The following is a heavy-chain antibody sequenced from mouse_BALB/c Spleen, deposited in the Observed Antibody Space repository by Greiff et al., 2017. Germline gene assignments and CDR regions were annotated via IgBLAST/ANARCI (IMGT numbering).Heavy chain of an antibody. D-gene: IGHD2-10*02. CDR3: APSYGNYGAPYAMDY. J-gene: IGHJ4*01. Sequence: VQLQQSAAELARPGASVKMSCKASGYTFTSYTMHWVKQRPGQGLEWIGYINPSSGYTEYNQKFKDKTTLTADKSSSTAYMQLSSLTSEDSAVYYCAPSYGNYGAPYAMDYWGQGTSVTVSS. CDR1: GYTFTSYT. V-gene: IGHV1-4*02. CDR2: INPSSGYT.